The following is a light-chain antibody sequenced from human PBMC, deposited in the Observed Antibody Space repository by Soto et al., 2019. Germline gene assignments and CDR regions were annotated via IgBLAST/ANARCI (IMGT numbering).Light chain of an antibody. CDR3: QQYGSSPGT. Sequence: EIVLTQSPGTLPLSPGERATLSCRASQSVSSSYLAWYKQKPGQAPRLLIYGASSRATGIPDRFSGSGSGTDFTLTISRLEPEDFAVYYCQQYGSSPGTFGQGTKVEIK. V-gene: IGKV3-20*01. CDR1: QSVSSSY. CDR2: GAS. J-gene: IGKJ1*01.